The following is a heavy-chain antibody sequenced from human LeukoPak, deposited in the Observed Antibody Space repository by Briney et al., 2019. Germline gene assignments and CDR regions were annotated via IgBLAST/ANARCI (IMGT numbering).Heavy chain of an antibody. CDR1: GGTFSSYA. Sequence: ASVKVSCKASGGTFSSYAISWVRQAPGQGLEWMGGIIPIFGTANYAQKFQGRVTMTRNTSISTAYMELSSLRSEDTAVYYCARSPSYWFDPWGQGTLVTVSS. V-gene: IGHV1-69*05. CDR3: ARSPSYWFDP. J-gene: IGHJ5*02. CDR2: IIPIFGTA.